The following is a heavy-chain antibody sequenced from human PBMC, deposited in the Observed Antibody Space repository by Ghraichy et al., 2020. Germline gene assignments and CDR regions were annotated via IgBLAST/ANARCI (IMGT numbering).Heavy chain of an antibody. CDR3: ARQAGGSHQGLLFDY. J-gene: IGHJ4*02. Sequence: SETLSLTCTVSGGSISSDYWCWIRQPPGKGLELIGNIYYNGSTNYNPSLKRRVTISVDTSKNQFSLKLSSVTAADTAGYYCARQAGGSHQGLLFDYWGQGTLVTVSS. V-gene: IGHV4-59*08. CDR2: IYYNGST. CDR1: GGSISSDY. D-gene: IGHD1-26*01.